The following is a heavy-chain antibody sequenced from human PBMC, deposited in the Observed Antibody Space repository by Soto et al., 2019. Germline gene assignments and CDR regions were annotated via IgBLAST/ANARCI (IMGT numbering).Heavy chain of an antibody. CDR1: GYTFTTYG. CDR3: ARAPPYSSSGDS. J-gene: IGHJ4*02. CDR2: ISASNGNI. Sequence: QVQLVQSGAEVKKPGASVRVSCKASGYTFTTYGISWVRQAPGQGLEWMGWISASNGNIYYGPKFQGRVTMTTDSFTTTAHMELSSLTSDDTAVYYCARAPPYSSSGDSWGRGTLVNVSS. D-gene: IGHD6-13*01. V-gene: IGHV1-18*01.